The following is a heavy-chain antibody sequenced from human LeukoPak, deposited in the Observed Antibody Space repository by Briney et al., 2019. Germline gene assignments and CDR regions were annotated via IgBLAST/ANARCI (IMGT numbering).Heavy chain of an antibody. CDR1: GFTVSSDY. V-gene: IGHV3-53*04. CDR3: ARGRGAANDAFDI. D-gene: IGHD3-10*01. J-gene: IGHJ3*02. CDR2: IYSSSIT. Sequence: PGGSLILSCAASGFTVSSDYMSWVRQAPGKGLEWVSVIYSSSITSYADSVKGRFTISRHNSKNTLYLQMNSLRADDTAVYYCARGRGAANDAFDIWGQGTMVTVSS.